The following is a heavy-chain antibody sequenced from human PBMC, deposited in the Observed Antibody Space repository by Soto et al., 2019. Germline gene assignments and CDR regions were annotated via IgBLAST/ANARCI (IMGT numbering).Heavy chain of an antibody. V-gene: IGHV1-18*01. J-gene: IGHJ6*02. Sequence: QVQLVQSGAEVRKPGASVKVSCKASGYTFTTYGISWVRQAPGQGLEWMGWISGYDGHTKYAQKFQGRIIMTTDTSTSTVYMDLRSLRSDDTAVYYCAREGEMPYYYYGLDVWGQGTTVTVS. D-gene: IGHD3-16*01. CDR2: ISGYDGHT. CDR3: AREGEMPYYYYGLDV. CDR1: GYTFTTYG.